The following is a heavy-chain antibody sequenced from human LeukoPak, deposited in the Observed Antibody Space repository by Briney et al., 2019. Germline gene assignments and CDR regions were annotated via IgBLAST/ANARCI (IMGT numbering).Heavy chain of an antibody. CDR2: LSSSRSAF. V-gene: IGHV3-48*03. J-gene: IGHJ4*02. Sequence: GGSLRLSCEDSGFTFRSYEMNWVRQAPGKGLEWVAYLSSSRSAFSYADSVKGRFTIARDNAKNSVYLEMNSLRADDTAVYYCARSARLMKGVVEVTALDDWGQGTLVTVSS. D-gene: IGHD3-3*01. CDR1: GFTFRSYE. CDR3: ARSARLMKGVVEVTALDD.